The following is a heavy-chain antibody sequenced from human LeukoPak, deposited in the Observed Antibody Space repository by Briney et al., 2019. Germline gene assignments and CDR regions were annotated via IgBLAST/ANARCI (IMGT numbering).Heavy chain of an antibody. CDR1: GYTFTDYY. Sequence: ASVKVSCKASGYTFTDYYMHWVRQAPGQGLEWMGWMNPNSGNTGYAQKFQGRVTITRNTSISTAYMELSSLRSEDTAVYYCARAFRGVPNNWFDPWGQGTLVTVSS. CDR3: ARAFRGVPNNWFDP. CDR2: MNPNSGNT. V-gene: IGHV1-8*03. D-gene: IGHD3-10*01. J-gene: IGHJ5*02.